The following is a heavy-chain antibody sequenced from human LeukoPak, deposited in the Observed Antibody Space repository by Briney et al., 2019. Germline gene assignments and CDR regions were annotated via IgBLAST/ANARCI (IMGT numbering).Heavy chain of an antibody. V-gene: IGHV4-61*01. D-gene: IGHD7-27*01. Sequence: PSETLSLTCTVSGGSVSSATYYWSWIRQPPGKGLEWIGYIYYSGSTNYNPSLKSRVTISVDTSKNQFSLKLSSVTAADTAVYYCAREIWGLNYFDYWGQGTLVTVSS. J-gene: IGHJ4*02. CDR3: AREIWGLNYFDY. CDR2: IYYSGST. CDR1: GGSVSSATYY.